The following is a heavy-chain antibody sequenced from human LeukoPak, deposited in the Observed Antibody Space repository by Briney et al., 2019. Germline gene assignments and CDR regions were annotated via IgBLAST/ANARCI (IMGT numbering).Heavy chain of an antibody. D-gene: IGHD5-12*01. V-gene: IGHV3-7*03. J-gene: IGHJ5*02. CDR1: GFTFSNYW. Sequence: GGSLRLSCAASGFTFSNYWITWVRQAPGKGLEWVANIKQDGSERNYVDSVRGRFTISRDNAKNSLYLQMNSLRAEDTAVYYCAKDLYGYVSNWFDPWGQGTLVTVSS. CDR3: AKDLYGYVSNWFDP. CDR2: IKQDGSER.